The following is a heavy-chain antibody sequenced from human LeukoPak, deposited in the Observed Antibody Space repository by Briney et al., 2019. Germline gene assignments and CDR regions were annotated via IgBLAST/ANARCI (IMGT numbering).Heavy chain of an antibody. CDR2: IIPILGIA. J-gene: IGHJ4*02. V-gene: IGHV1-69*04. Sequence: ASVKVSCKASGGTFSSYAISWVRQAPGQGLEWMGRIIPILGIANYAQKFQGRVTITADKSTSTAYMELSSLRSEDTAVYYCARELSGYSYGYPDYWGQGTLVTVSS. D-gene: IGHD5-18*01. CDR1: GGTFSSYA. CDR3: ARELSGYSYGYPDY.